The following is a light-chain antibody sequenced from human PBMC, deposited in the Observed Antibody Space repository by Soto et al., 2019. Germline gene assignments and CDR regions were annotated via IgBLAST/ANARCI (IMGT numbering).Light chain of an antibody. CDR3: LQDYTYPWT. CDR2: GAS. Sequence: IQMTQSPSSLSASVGDRVTITCRASQGISNELGWYQQRPGKAPKVLIYGASNLQSVVPSRFSGSASGTDFTLTISSLQPEDFATYYCLQDYTYPWTFGQGTKVEMK. CDR1: QGISNE. V-gene: IGKV1-6*01. J-gene: IGKJ1*01.